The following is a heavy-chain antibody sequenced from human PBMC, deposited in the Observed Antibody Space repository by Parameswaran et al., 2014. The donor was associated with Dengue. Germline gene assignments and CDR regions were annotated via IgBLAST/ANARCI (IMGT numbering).Heavy chain of an antibody. CDR2: IYYSGST. D-gene: IGHD3-10*01. J-gene: IGHJ4*02. V-gene: IGHV4-39*01. Sequence: ASETLSLTCTVSGGSISSSSYYWGWIRQPPGKGLEWIGSIYYSGSTYYNPSLKSRVTISVDTSKNQFSLKLSSVTAADTAVYYCARLRDYGSGSLWGQGTLVTVSS. CDR1: GGSISSSSYY. CDR3: ARLRDYGSGSL.